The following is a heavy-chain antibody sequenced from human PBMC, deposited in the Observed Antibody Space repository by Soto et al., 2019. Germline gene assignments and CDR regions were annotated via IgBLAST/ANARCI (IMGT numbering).Heavy chain of an antibody. CDR2: INHSGST. V-gene: IGHV4-34*01. Sequence: SETLSLTCAVYGGSFSGYYWSWISQPPGKGLEWIGEINHSGSTNYNPSLKSRVTISVDTSKNQFSLKLSSVTAADTAVYYCARESPPRISARLGPKKQKSQRFDYWGQGTLVTVSS. J-gene: IGHJ4*02. CDR3: ARESPPRISARLGPKKQKSQRFDY. CDR1: GGSFSGYY. D-gene: IGHD6-6*01.